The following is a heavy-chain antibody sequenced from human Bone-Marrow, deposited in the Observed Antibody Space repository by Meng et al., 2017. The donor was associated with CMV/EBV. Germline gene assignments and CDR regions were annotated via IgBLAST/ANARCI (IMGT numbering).Heavy chain of an antibody. CDR1: GFKFDDYG. D-gene: IGHD3-22*01. J-gene: IGHJ4*02. Sequence: GESLKISCAASGFKFDDYGMRWVRQVPGKGLEWVSGISWNGDERGYTDSVKGRFTISRDSAKNSLYLQMNSLSAEDTALYYCARDGHYDSNGYHGIVDWGQGTLVTVSS. CDR3: ARDGHYDSNGYHGIVD. CDR2: ISWNGDER. V-gene: IGHV3-20*04.